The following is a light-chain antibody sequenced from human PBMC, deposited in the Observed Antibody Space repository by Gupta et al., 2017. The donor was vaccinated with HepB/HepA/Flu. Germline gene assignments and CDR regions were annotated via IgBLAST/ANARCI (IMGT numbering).Light chain of an antibody. CDR3: QQRDSSPLT. J-gene: IGKJ4*01. V-gene: IGKV1-39*01. CDR2: AAS. CDR1: QTIDNY. Sequence: DIQMTQSPSSLSASVGDRVTITCRASQTIDNYLNWYQQKPGKGPNLLIYAASTLQSGVPSRFSGSGSGTDFTLTISRLQPEDSANYYCQQRDSSPLTFGGGTKVEIK.